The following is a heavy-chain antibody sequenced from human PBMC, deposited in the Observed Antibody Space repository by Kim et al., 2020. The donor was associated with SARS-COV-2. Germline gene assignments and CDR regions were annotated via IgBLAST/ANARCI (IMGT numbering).Heavy chain of an antibody. J-gene: IGHJ3*02. CDR3: ARDGRHYDSSGYFHDAFDI. V-gene: IGHV3-11*01. Sequence: GGSLRLSCAASGFTFSDYYMSWIRQAPGKGLEWVSYISSSGSTIYYADSVKGRFTISRDNAKNSLYLQMNSLRAEDTAVYYCARDGRHYDSSGYFHDAFDIWGQGTMVTVSS. CDR1: GFTFSDYY. CDR2: ISSSGSTI. D-gene: IGHD3-22*01.